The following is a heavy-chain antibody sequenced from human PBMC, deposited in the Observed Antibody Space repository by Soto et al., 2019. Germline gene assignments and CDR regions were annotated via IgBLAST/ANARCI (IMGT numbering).Heavy chain of an antibody. CDR2: ISAYNGNT. J-gene: IGHJ4*02. D-gene: IGHD4-17*01. V-gene: IGHV1-18*01. CDR1: GYTFTSYG. CDR3: ARAMTTVTTGSRYYFDY. Sequence: QVQLVQSGAEVKKPGASVKVSCKASGYTFTSYGISWVRQAPGQGLEWMGWISAYNGNTNYAQKLQGRVTMTTDTSTSTAYTELRSLRSDDTAVYYCARAMTTVTTGSRYYFDYWGQGTLVTVSS.